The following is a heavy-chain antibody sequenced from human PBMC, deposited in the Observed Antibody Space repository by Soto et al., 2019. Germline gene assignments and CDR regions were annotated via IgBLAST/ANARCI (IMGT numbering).Heavy chain of an antibody. CDR1: GGSFSGYY. Sequence: PSETLSLTCAVYGGSFSGYYWSWIRQPPGKGLEWIGEINHSGSTNYNPSLKSRVTISVDTSKNQFSLKLSSVTAADTAVYYCARGGGHYDYGWGSYRPRTYYLDYWGQGTLVTVSS. CDR3: ARGGGHYDYGWGSYRPRTYYLDY. CDR2: INHSGST. J-gene: IGHJ4*02. V-gene: IGHV4-34*01. D-gene: IGHD3-16*02.